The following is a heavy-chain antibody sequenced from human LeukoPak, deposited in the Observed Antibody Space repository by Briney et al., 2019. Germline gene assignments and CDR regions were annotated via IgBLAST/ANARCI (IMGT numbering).Heavy chain of an antibody. CDR2: INPNSGGT. J-gene: IGHJ3*02. V-gene: IGHV1-2*06. Sequence: ASVKVSCKASGYTLTDYYLHWVRQAPGQGLEWMGRINPNSGGTTYAQKFQGRVTMTRDTSIGTAYMELSSLRSDDTAVYYCARPYYESSGLYVDAFDIWGQGTMVTVSS. D-gene: IGHD3-22*01. CDR1: GYTLTDYY. CDR3: ARPYYESSGLYVDAFDI.